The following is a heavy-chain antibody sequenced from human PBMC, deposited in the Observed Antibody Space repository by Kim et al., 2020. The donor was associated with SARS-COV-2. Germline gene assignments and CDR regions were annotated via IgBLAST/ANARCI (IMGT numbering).Heavy chain of an antibody. Sequence: SETLSLTCTVSGGSISSGGYYWSWIRQHPGKGLEWIGYIYYSGSTYYNPSLKSRVTISVDTSKNQFSLKLSSVTAADTAVYYCARDRSYGLGYFDYWGQGTLVTVSS. J-gene: IGHJ4*02. CDR3: ARDRSYGLGYFDY. D-gene: IGHD4-17*01. CDR1: GGSISSGGYY. CDR2: IYYSGST. V-gene: IGHV4-31*03.